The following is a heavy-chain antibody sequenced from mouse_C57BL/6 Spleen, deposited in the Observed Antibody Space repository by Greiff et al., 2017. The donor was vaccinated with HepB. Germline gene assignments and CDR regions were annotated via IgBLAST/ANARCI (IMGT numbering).Heavy chain of an antibody. CDR3: TREGLRPYYAMDY. V-gene: IGHV5-9-1*02. CDR1: GFTFSSYA. Sequence: EVKLMESGEGLVKPGGSLKLSCAASGFTFSSYAMSWVRQTPEKRLEWVAYISSGGDYIYYADTVKGRFTISRDNARNTLYLQMSSLKSEDTAMYYCTREGLRPYYAMDYWGQGTSVTVSS. D-gene: IGHD2-4*01. CDR2: ISSGGDYI. J-gene: IGHJ4*01.